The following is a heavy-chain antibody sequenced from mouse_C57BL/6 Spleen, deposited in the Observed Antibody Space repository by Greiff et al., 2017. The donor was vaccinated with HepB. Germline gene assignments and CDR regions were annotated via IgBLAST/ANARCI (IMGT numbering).Heavy chain of an antibody. V-gene: IGHV1-80*01. J-gene: IGHJ4*01. CDR2: IYPGDGDT. Sequence: VMLVESGAELVKPGASVKISCKASGYAFSSYWMNWVKQRPGKGLEWIGQIYPGDGDTNYNGKFKGKATLTADKSSSTAYMQLSSLTSEDSAVYFCARQAHYAMDYWGQGTSVTVSS. CDR3: ARQAHYAMDY. CDR1: GYAFSSYW.